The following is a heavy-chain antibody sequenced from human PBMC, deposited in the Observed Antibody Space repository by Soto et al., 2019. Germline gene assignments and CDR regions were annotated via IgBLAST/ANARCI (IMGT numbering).Heavy chain of an antibody. Sequence: LRLSCAASGFTFSSYWMHWVRQAPGKGLVWVSRINSDGSSTSYADSVKGRFTISRDNAKNTLYLQMNSLRAEDTAVYYCARDRYSGSYYFDYWGQGTLVTVSS. D-gene: IGHD1-26*01. CDR2: INSDGSST. CDR1: GFTFSSYW. J-gene: IGHJ4*02. CDR3: ARDRYSGSYYFDY. V-gene: IGHV3-74*01.